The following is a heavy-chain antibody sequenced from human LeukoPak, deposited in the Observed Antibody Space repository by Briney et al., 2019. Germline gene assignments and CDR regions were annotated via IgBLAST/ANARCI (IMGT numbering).Heavy chain of an antibody. CDR1: GGSFSGYY. V-gene: IGHV4-34*01. D-gene: IGHD4-17*01. CDR2: INHSGST. CDR3: AREAGYGDYVSYFDY. J-gene: IGHJ4*02. Sequence: SETLSLTCAVYGGSFSGYYWSWIRQPPGKGLEWIGEINHSGSTNYNPSLKSRVTISVDTSKNQFSLKLSSVTAADTAVYYCAREAGYGDYVSYFDYWGQGTLVTVSS.